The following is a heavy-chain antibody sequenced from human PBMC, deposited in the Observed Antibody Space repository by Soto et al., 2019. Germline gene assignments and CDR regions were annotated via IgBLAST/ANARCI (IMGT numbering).Heavy chain of an antibody. V-gene: IGHV3-23*01. D-gene: IGHD4-17*01. Sequence: EVQLLESGGGLLQPGGSLRLSCAASGFIFSSYAMSWVRQAPGKGLEWVSTVTGSRSNIYYTDSVKGRFTISRDNSKNTLYLQMNSLRAEDTAVYYCAKSWTTVVRNAFDYWGQGTLVTVSS. J-gene: IGHJ4*02. CDR2: VTGSRSNI. CDR3: AKSWTTVVRNAFDY. CDR1: GFIFSSYA.